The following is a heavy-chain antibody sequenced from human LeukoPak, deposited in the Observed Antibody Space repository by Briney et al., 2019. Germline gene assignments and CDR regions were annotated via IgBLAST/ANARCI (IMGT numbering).Heavy chain of an antibody. V-gene: IGHV3-21*04. D-gene: IGHD3-10*01. J-gene: IGHJ4*02. CDR2: ISSSSSYI. CDR1: GFTFSSYS. CDR3: ARAVRDSYHGSRIPVY. Sequence: PGGSLRLSCAASGFTFSSYSMNWVRQAPGKGLEWVSSISSSSSYIYYADSVKGRFTISRDNAKNSLYLQMNSLRAEDTAVYDCARAVRDSYHGSRIPVYRGPGTLVTVPS.